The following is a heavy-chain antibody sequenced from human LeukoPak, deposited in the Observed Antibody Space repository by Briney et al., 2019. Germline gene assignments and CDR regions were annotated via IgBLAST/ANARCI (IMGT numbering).Heavy chain of an antibody. J-gene: IGHJ4*02. V-gene: IGHV4-39*07. CDR1: GGSISSSSYY. CDR2: IYYSGST. CDR3: ARDRRQLDSSGYWDY. Sequence: PSETLSLTCTVSGGSISSSSYYWGLIRQPPGKGLEWIGSIYYSGSTYYNPSLKSRVTISVDTSKNQFSLKLSSVTAADTAVYYCARDRRQLDSSGYWDYWGQGTLVTVSS. D-gene: IGHD3-22*01.